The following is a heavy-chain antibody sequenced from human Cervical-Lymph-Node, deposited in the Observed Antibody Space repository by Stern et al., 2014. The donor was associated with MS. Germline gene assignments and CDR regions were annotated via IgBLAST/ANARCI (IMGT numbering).Heavy chain of an antibody. J-gene: IGHJ4*02. Sequence: QVQLQESGPGVVKPSETLSLTCTVSGGSINSYYWSWIRQPPGKGLELIGYICYDGSTNYNSSLKSRVTISLDTSKNQFSLKLDSVTAADTAVYFCARVSTSFDDWGQGTRVTVSS. CDR3: ARVSTSFDD. D-gene: IGHD4-11*01. CDR1: GGSINSYY. V-gene: IGHV4-59*01. CDR2: ICYDGST.